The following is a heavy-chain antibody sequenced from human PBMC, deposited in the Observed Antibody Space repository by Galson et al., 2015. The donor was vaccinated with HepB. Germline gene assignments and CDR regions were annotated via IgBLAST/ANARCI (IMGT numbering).Heavy chain of an antibody. CDR3: AKTLIVPNENWFDP. CDR2: ITNVGST. V-gene: IGHV3-23*01. J-gene: IGHJ5*02. D-gene: IGHD1-26*01. Sequence: SLRLSCAASGFTFRNYAMSWVRQAPGKGLEWVSTITNVGSTYYADSVKGRFTISRDNSKSTLYLQMNSLRAEDTAVYYCAKTLIVPNENWFDPWGQGTLVTVSS. CDR1: GFTFRNYA.